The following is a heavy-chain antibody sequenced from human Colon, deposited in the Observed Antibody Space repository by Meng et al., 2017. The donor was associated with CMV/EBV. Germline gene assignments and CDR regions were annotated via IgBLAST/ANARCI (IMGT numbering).Heavy chain of an antibody. V-gene: IGHV1-2*06. J-gene: IGHJ4*02. D-gene: IGHD5/OR15-5a*01. CDR3: ARDRASLYYQFDS. Sequence: QVQLVQSGAEVKRPGASVKVSWKASGYSFTGYYLHWLRQAPGQRLEWLGRINTDDGDTKYAPKFRGRATMTRDTSITTAYMELDGLTSDDTATYYCARDRASLYYQFDSWGQGTLVTVSS. CDR1: GYSFTGYY. CDR2: INTDDGDT.